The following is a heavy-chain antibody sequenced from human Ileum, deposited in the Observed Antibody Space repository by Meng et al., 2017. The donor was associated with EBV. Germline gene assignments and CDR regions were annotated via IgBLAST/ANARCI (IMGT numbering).Heavy chain of an antibody. CDR3: ARERGGGDRGIQ. V-gene: IGHV4-61*08. Sequence: QVQLTESGPGWVKPLETLSLTCSVSNGSVSSYGYYWTWIRQPPGKGLEWIGYMSYTGSTNYKSTLKSRVTISVDKSKNQFSLKLSSVTAADTAVYYCARERGGGDRGIQWGQGTLVTVSS. CDR2: MSYTGST. CDR1: NGSVSSYGYY. J-gene: IGHJ4*02. D-gene: IGHD2-21*02.